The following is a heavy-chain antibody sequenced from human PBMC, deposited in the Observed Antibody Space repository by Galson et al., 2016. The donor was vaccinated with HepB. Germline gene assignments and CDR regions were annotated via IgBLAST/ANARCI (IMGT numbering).Heavy chain of an antibody. J-gene: IGHJ6*03. CDR3: AIVGADDDYYYYFMDV. V-gene: IGHV3-21*01. Sequence: SLRLSCAASGFTFSSFTMNWVRQAPGKGLEWVSSISSRSDSTKYAVSVKGRFTLSRDNAKKSLNLQMNSLRAEDTAVYYCAIVGADDDYYYYFMDVWGKGTTVTVSS. CDR1: GFTFSSFT. CDR2: ISSRSDST. D-gene: IGHD1-1*01.